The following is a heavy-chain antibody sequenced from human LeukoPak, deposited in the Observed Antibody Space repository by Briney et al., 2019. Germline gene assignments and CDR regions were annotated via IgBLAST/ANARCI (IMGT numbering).Heavy chain of an antibody. V-gene: IGHV5-51*01. CDR1: GYSFTSYW. CDR3: ARPNTSSSWYLGY. CDR2: IYPGDSDT. J-gene: IGHJ4*02. Sequence: GESLKISCKGSGYSFTSYWIGWVRQMPGKGLEWMGIIYPGDSDTSYSPSFQGQVTISADKSISTAYLQWSSLKASDTAMYYCARPNTSSSWYLGYWGQGALVTVSS. D-gene: IGHD6-13*01.